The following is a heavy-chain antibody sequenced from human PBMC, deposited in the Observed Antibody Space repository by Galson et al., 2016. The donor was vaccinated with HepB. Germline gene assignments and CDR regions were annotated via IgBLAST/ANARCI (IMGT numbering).Heavy chain of an antibody. CDR3: ARVPFGAPGDFFDY. J-gene: IGHJ4*02. V-gene: IGHV3-7*01. CDR1: GFTFGTYW. D-gene: IGHD3-3*01. Sequence: SLRLSCAASGFTFGTYWMTWVRQAPGKGLEWVANIKYDGSERTTVDSLKGRFTISRDNAKNSLYLQMNSLRAEDTAVYYCARVPFGAPGDFFDYWGQGTLVTVSS. CDR2: IKYDGSER.